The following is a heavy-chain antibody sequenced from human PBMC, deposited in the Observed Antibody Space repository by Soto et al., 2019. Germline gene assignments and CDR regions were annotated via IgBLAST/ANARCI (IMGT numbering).Heavy chain of an antibody. D-gene: IGHD2-15*01. Sequence: GASVKVSCKASGGSLSTNPISWVRQAPGQGLEWKGGTGSGAGPGNHAQKFQGRLTVTADKSTSTVYMELTNLSSEDTAVYYCARRDSGGFYRFFDSWGQGTLVTVSS. J-gene: IGHJ4*02. V-gene: IGHV1-69*06. CDR2: TGSGAGPG. CDR1: GGSLSTNP. CDR3: ARRDSGGFYRFFDS.